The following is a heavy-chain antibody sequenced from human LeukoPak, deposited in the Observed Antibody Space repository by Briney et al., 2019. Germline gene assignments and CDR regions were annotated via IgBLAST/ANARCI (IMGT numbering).Heavy chain of an antibody. V-gene: IGHV3-30*02. J-gene: IGHJ4*02. CDR3: ASLWFGELFGFDY. CDR2: IRYDGSNK. CDR1: GFTFSSYG. Sequence: GGSLRLSCAASGFTFSSYGMQWVRQAPGKGLEWVAFIRYDGSNKYYADSVKGRFTISRDNSKNTLYLQMNSLRAEDTAVYYCASLWFGELFGFDYWGQGTLVTVSS. D-gene: IGHD3-10*01.